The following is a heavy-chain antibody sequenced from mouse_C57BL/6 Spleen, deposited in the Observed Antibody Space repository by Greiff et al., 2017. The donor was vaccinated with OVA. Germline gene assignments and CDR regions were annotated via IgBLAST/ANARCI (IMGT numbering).Heavy chain of an antibody. CDR3: ARWGDYVGVMDY. D-gene: IGHD2-4*01. Sequence: QVQLQQPGAELVRPGSSVKLSCKASGYTFTSYWMHWVKQRPIQGLEWIGNIDPSDSETHYNQKFKDKATLTVDKSSSTAYMQLSSLTSEDSAVYFCARWGDYVGVMDYWGQGTSVTVSS. CDR2: IDPSDSET. J-gene: IGHJ4*01. CDR1: GYTFTSYW. V-gene: IGHV1-52*01.